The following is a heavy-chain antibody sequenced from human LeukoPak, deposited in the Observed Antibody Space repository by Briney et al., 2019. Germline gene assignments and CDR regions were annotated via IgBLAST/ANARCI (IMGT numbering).Heavy chain of an antibody. CDR3: AKDTPAQQWLVAFFDY. Sequence: GGSLRLSCAASGFTFSSYAMSWVRQAPGKGLEWVSAISGSGGSTYYADSVKGRFTISRDNSKNTLYLQMNSLRAEDTAVYYCAKDTPAQQWLVAFFDYWGQGILVTVSS. V-gene: IGHV3-23*01. CDR2: ISGSGGST. CDR1: GFTFSSYA. D-gene: IGHD6-19*01. J-gene: IGHJ4*02.